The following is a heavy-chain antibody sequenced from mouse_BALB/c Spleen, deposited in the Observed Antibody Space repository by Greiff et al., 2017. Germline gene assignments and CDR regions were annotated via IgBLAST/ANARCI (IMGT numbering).Heavy chain of an antibody. CDR2: ILPGSGST. J-gene: IGHJ3*01. D-gene: IGHD1-1*01. CDR1: GYTFSSYW. CDR3: GYGSSYAWFAY. V-gene: IGHV1-9*01. Sequence: VQGVESGAELMKPGASVKISCKATGYTFSSYWIEWVKQRPGHGLEWIGEILPGSGSTNYNEKFKGKATFTADTSSNTAYMQLSSLTSEDSAVYYCGYGSSYAWFAYWGQGTLVTVSA.